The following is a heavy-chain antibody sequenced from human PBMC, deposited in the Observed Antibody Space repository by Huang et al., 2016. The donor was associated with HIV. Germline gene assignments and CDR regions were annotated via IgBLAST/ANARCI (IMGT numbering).Heavy chain of an antibody. D-gene: IGHD3-3*01. CDR2: IFCDDDK. CDR1: GFSITTDGAG. CDR3: AHRQTYDFWSGSFDS. Sequence: QITLKESGPTLVKPTQTLTLTCTFSGFSITTDGAGVGWIRQPPGKALEWLALIFCDDDKRYSPSLKKRLSITKDTSKNQVVLTMTNMDPVDTATYFCAHRQTYDFWSGSFDSWGQGTLVTVSS. V-gene: IGHV2-5*02. J-gene: IGHJ4*02.